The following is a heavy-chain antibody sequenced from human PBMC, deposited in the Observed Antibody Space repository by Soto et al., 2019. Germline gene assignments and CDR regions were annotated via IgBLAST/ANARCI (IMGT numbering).Heavy chain of an antibody. D-gene: IGHD3-10*01. CDR1: GGSISSYY. CDR2: IYYSGST. V-gene: IGHV4-59*01. Sequence: SETLSLTCTVSGGSISSYYWSWIRQPPGKGLEWIGYIYYSGSTNYNPSLKSRVTISVDTSKNQFSLKLSSVTAADTAVYYCARVRGDGSTSRWFEPWGQGTLVTVS. J-gene: IGHJ5*02. CDR3: ARVRGDGSTSRWFEP.